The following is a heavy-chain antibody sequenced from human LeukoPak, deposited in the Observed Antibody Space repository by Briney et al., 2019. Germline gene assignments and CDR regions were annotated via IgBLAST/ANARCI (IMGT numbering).Heavy chain of an antibody. CDR3: AKVAAGVTIFGVVITHSYFDY. CDR1: GFTFTNYA. V-gene: IGHV3-23*01. CDR2: ISGGGGST. J-gene: IGHJ4*02. Sequence: PGGSLRLSCAASGFTFTNYAMRWVRQAPGKGLEWVSGISGGGGSTYYADSVKGRFTISRDNSKNTLYLQMNSLRAEDTAVYYCAKVAAGVTIFGVVITHSYFDYWGQGTLVTVSS. D-gene: IGHD3-3*01.